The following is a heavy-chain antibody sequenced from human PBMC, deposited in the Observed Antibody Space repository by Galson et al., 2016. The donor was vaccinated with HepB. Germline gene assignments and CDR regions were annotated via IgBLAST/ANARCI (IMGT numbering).Heavy chain of an antibody. CDR2: IFSNDEK. D-gene: IGHD1-1*01. CDR3: AYRVVGYTATWNAGYFAY. V-gene: IGHV2-26*01. Sequence: PALVKPTQTLTLTCTVSGFSLSNARMGVSWIRQPPGKALEWLAHIFSNDEKSYSTSLKSRLTISKDTSRSQVLLTMTNMDPVDTATYYCAYRVVGYTATWNAGYFAYWGQGTLVTVSS. J-gene: IGHJ4*02. CDR1: GFSLSNARMG.